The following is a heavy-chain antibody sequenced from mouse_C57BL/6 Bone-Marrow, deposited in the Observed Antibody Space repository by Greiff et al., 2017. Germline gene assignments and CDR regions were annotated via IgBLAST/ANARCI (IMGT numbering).Heavy chain of an antibody. CDR3: AREYYGSSYNCYFDV. CDR1: GYTFTNYW. Sequence: QVQLQQSGAELVRPGTSVKMSCKASGYTFTNYWIGWAKQRPGHGLEWIGDIYPGGGYTNYNEKFKGKATLTADKSSSTAYLQFSSLTSEDSAIYYCAREYYGSSYNCYFDVWGTGTTVTVSS. D-gene: IGHD1-1*01. J-gene: IGHJ1*03. V-gene: IGHV1-63*01. CDR2: IYPGGGYT.